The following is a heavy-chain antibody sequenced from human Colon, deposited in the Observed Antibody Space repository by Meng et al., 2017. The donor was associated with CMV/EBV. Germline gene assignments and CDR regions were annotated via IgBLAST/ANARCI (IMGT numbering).Heavy chain of an antibody. Sequence: GASLKISCTASGMTFSNAWMSWVRQAPGKGLEWIGRIKSKIDGGTTDYAAPVKGRFSLSRDDSKNTLYLQMNSLKTEDTAVYYCAAITAATVTLYGMDVWGLGTTVTVSS. CDR1: GMTFSNAW. D-gene: IGHD6-13*01. V-gene: IGHV3-15*01. J-gene: IGHJ6*02. CDR2: IKSKIDGGTT. CDR3: AAITAATVTLYGMDV.